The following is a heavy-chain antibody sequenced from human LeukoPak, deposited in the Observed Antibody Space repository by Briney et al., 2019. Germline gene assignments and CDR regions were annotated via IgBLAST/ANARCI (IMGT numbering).Heavy chain of an antibody. CDR1: GYGFTSYW. CDR2: IYPGDSDT. Sequence: GESLKISCKASGYGFTSYWIGWVRQMPEKGLERMGIIYPGDSDTRYSPSFQGQVTISADKSISTAYLQWSSLKASDTAMYYCARARSSGYYTEDAFDIWGQGTMVTVSS. D-gene: IGHD3-22*01. J-gene: IGHJ3*02. CDR3: ARARSSGYYTEDAFDI. V-gene: IGHV5-51*01.